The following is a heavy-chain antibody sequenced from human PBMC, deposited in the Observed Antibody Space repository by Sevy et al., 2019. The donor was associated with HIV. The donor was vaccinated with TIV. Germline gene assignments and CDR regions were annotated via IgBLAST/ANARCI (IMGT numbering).Heavy chain of an antibody. D-gene: IGHD2-21*01. Sequence: ASVKVSCKASGYTFDSHDINWIRQAPGQGLEWMGWMNPNSGNTGYAQRFQGRVTMTRTTSISTAYMELNGLRSEDTALYYCARGLSFSYAKRGDWVNWYLDLWGRGTLVTVSS. CDR2: MNPNSGNT. CDR3: ARGLSFSYAKRGDWVNWYLDL. CDR1: GYTFDSHD. J-gene: IGHJ2*01. V-gene: IGHV1-8*01.